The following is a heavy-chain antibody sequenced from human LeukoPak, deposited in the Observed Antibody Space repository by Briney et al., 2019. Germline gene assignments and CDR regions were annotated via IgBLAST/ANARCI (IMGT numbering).Heavy chain of an antibody. J-gene: IGHJ4*02. CDR2: ISGSGGST. CDR1: GFTFSSYA. CDR3: AKDPVGYYYDSSGYLPHFDY. D-gene: IGHD3-22*01. V-gene: IGHV3-23*01. Sequence: GGSLRLSCAASGFTFSSYAMSWVRQAPGKGLEWVSAISGSGGSTYYADSVKGRFTISRDNSKNTLYLQMNSLRAEDTAVYYCAKDPVGYYYDSSGYLPHFDYWGQGTLVTVPS.